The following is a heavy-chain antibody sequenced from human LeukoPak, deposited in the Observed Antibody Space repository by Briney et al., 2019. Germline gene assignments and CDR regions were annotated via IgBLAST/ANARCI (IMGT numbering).Heavy chain of an antibody. Sequence: GGSLRLSCAASGFTFSSYSMNWVRQAPGKGLEWVSSISSSSSYIYYADSVKGRFTISRDNAKNSLYLQTNSLRAEDTAVYYCARDLSDDSSGYYYFDYWGQGTLVTVSS. V-gene: IGHV3-21*01. CDR2: ISSSSSYI. CDR1: GFTFSSYS. CDR3: ARDLSDDSSGYYYFDY. D-gene: IGHD3-22*01. J-gene: IGHJ4*02.